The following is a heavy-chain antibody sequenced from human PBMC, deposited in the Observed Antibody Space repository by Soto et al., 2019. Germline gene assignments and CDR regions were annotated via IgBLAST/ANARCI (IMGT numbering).Heavy chain of an antibody. Sequence: QVQLQESGPGLVKSSETVSLTCTVSGGSISNYYWSWIRQPPGKGLEWLGYVYYSGSTNYNPSLKSRVTISVDTSKNQFSLKLSSVTAADTALYYCTRDLFPEPAAPRGRFDPWGQGTLVTVSS. J-gene: IGHJ5*02. CDR2: VYYSGST. V-gene: IGHV4-59*01. CDR1: GGSISNYY. CDR3: TRDLFPEPAAPRGRFDP. D-gene: IGHD2-2*01.